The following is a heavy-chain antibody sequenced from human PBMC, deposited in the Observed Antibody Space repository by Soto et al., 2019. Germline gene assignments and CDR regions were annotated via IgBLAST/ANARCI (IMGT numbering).Heavy chain of an antibody. V-gene: IGHV1-3*05. CDR3: ARSIVVVTALDY. D-gene: IGHD2-21*02. J-gene: IGHJ4*02. Sequence: QVQLVQSGAEEKKPGASVKVSCKASGYTFTSYAMHWVRQAPGQRLEWMGWINAGNGNTKYSQKFQGRVTITRAPSASTAYMELRSLRSEDTAVYYCARSIVVVTALDYWGQGTLVTVPS. CDR2: INAGNGNT. CDR1: GYTFTSYA.